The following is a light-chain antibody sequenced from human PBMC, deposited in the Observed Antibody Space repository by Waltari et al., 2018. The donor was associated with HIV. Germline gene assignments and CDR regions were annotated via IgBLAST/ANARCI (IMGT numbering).Light chain of an antibody. CDR1: GSNY. J-gene: IGLJ3*02. Sequence: GSNYVYWYQQLPGTTPKLLIYRNNQRPSGVPDRISGSKSGTSASLAISGLRSEDEADYYCAAWDASLSGNWVFGGGTKLTVL. CDR2: RNN. V-gene: IGLV1-47*01. CDR3: AAWDASLSGNWV.